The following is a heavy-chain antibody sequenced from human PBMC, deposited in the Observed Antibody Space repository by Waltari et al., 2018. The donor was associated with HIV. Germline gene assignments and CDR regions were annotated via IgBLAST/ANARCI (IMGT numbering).Heavy chain of an antibody. V-gene: IGHV3-13*01. CDR3: VRSRSGILPPAFLWYGMDV. D-gene: IGHD3-10*01. CDR2: MTTSGTR. Sequence: EAHLVESGGGLVKPGGSLRLSCAASGLILDHYDIHSARQTTQRRLAGVTAMTTSGTRYSSVSVEGRFIVSRPNAKNASFILQMNNLSVEDSVLYFWVRSRSGILPPAFLWYGMDVWGQGTTVTVS. J-gene: IGHJ6*02. CDR1: GLILDHYD.